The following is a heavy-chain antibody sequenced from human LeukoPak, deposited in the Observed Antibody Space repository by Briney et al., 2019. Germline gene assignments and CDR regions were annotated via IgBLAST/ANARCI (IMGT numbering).Heavy chain of an antibody. J-gene: IGHJ2*01. Sequence: SQTLSLTCAISGDSVSSNSAAWNWIRQSPSRGLEWLGRTYYRAKWYNDYAVSVKSRITINPDTSKNQFSLQLNSVTPEDTAVYYCARSGLGNLLSYWYFDLWGRGTLVTVSS. D-gene: IGHD2-15*01. V-gene: IGHV6-1*01. CDR1: GDSVSSNSAA. CDR2: TYYRAKWYN. CDR3: ARSGLGNLLSYWYFDL.